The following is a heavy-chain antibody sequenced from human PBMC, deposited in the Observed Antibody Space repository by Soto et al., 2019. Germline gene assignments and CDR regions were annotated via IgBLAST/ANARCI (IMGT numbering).Heavy chain of an antibody. CDR1: GGSISSSNW. D-gene: IGHD2-8*02. V-gene: IGHV4-4*02. CDR2: INHSGSS. Sequence: SETLSLTCAVSGGSISSSNWWSWVRQPPGKGLEWIGEINHSGSSNYNPSLKSRVTISVDTSKNQFSLKLTSVTAADTAVYYCARDKITGLFDYWGQGTLVTVSS. CDR3: ARDKITGLFDY. J-gene: IGHJ4*02.